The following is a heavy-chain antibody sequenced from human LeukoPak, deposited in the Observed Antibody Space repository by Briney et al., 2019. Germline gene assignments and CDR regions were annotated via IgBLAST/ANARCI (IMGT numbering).Heavy chain of an antibody. CDR2: IKQDGSEK. Sequence: GGSLRLSCAASGFTCSSYWMSWVRQAPGKGLEWVANIKQDGSEKYYVDSVKGRFTTSRDNAKNSLYLQMNSLRAEDTAVYYCARGGAAYYYYYMDVWGKGTTVTVSS. J-gene: IGHJ6*03. CDR3: ARGGAAYYYYYMDV. CDR1: GFTCSSYW. D-gene: IGHD2-15*01. V-gene: IGHV3-7*01.